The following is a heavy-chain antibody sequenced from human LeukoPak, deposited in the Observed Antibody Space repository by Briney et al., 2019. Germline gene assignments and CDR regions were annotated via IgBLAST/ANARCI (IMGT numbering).Heavy chain of an antibody. J-gene: IGHJ4*02. CDR1: GFTFSNYG. V-gene: IGHV3-30*02. Sequence: GGSLRLSCGASGFTFSNYGMLWVRQAPGKGLEGVALIRYDGNNKLYADSMKGRFTISRDNSKNTLYLHINSLRAEDTAVYYCVKDNPLDYWGQGTLVIVSS. CDR2: IRYDGNNK. D-gene: IGHD1-14*01. CDR3: VKDNPLDY.